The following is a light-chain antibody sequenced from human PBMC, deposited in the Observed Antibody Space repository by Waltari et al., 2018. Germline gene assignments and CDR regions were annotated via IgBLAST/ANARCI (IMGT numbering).Light chain of an antibody. V-gene: IGKV3D-15*01. J-gene: IGKJ1*01. CDR2: RAS. CDR3: QQYNDWPRT. CDR1: QSVGTN. Sequence: EIVLTQSPATLSVSPGDRVTLSCRASQSVGTNLAWYQHSPGRAPRLLVYRASTRASYIPARFSASGSGTEFTLSISTLQSEDSAVFYCQQYNDWPRTFGQGTKVEI.